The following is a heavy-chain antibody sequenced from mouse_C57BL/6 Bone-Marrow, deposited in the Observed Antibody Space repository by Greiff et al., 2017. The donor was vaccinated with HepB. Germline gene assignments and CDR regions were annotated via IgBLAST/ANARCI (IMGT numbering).Heavy chain of an antibody. J-gene: IGHJ1*03. D-gene: IGHD1-1*01. CDR1: GYTFTSYW. V-gene: IGHV1-52*01. CDR2: TDPSDSET. CDR3: ARWGTTVDWYFDV. Sequence: QVQLQQPGAELVRPGSSVKLSCKASGYTFTSYWMHWVKQRPIQGLEWIGNTDPSDSETHYNQKFKDKATLTVDKSSSTAYMQLSSLTSEDSAVYYCARWGTTVDWYFDVWGTGTTVTVAS.